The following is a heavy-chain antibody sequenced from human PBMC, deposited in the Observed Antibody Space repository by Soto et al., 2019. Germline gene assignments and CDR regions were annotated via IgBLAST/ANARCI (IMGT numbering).Heavy chain of an antibody. CDR1: GGSISRSSYY. CDR3: AHRRRGSYFDY. Sequence: SETLSLTCTVSGGSISRSSYYWGWIRQPPGKGLEWIGSIYYSGSTYYNPSLKSRVTISVDTSKNQFSLKLSSVTAADTATYYCAHRRRGSYFDYWGQGTLVTVSS. V-gene: IGHV4-39*01. J-gene: IGHJ4*02. D-gene: IGHD3-16*01. CDR2: IYYSGST.